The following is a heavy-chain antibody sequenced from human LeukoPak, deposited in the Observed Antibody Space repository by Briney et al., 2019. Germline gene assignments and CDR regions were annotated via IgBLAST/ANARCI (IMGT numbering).Heavy chain of an antibody. V-gene: IGHV1-69*06. Sequence: ASVKVSCKASGGTFSSYAISWVRQAPGQGLEWMGGIIPIFGTANYAQKFQGRVTITADKSTSTAYMELSSLRSEDTAVYYCAGYGLRTSTYFDYWGQGTLVTVSS. CDR3: AGYGLRTSTYFDY. J-gene: IGHJ4*02. D-gene: IGHD5-12*01. CDR1: GGTFSSYA. CDR2: IIPIFGTA.